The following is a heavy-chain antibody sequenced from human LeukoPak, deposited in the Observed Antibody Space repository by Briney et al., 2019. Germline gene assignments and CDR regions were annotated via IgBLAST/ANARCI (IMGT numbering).Heavy chain of an antibody. Sequence: SETLSLTCNVSNGSISNDYWLWVRQPPGKGLEWTAYIDYSGYTDYNPSVKSRVTMSIDTSKSQFTLHLRSVSAADTAIYYCATCAPNRYWLAPWGQGILVTVSS. CDR2: IDYSGYT. V-gene: IGHV4-59*08. J-gene: IGHJ5*02. CDR3: ATCAPNRYWLAP. CDR1: NGSISNDY.